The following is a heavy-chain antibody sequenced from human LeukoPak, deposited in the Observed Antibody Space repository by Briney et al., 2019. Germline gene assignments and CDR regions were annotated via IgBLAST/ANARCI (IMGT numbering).Heavy chain of an antibody. CDR3: ARYYDSSGYYLRPLDY. J-gene: IGHJ4*02. Sequence: GGSLRLSCAASGFTFSSYWMSWVRQAPGKGLEWVANIKQDGSEKYYVDSVKGRITISRDNAKNSLYLQMNSLRAEDTAVYYCARYYDSSGYYLRPLDYWGQGTLVTVSS. CDR2: IKQDGSEK. D-gene: IGHD3-22*01. CDR1: GFTFSSYW. V-gene: IGHV3-7*01.